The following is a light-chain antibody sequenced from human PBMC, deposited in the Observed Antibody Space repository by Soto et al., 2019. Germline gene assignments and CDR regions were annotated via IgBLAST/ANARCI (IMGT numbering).Light chain of an antibody. Sequence: DIQMTQSPSTLSASVGDRVTITCRASQTISNWLAWYQQKPGKAPKVLIYDASSLESGVPSRFSGSGSGTEFSLTSSSLQPDDFATYYCQQDKTYWTFGQGTKVEIK. CDR1: QTISNW. J-gene: IGKJ1*01. CDR2: DAS. V-gene: IGKV1-5*01. CDR3: QQDKTYWT.